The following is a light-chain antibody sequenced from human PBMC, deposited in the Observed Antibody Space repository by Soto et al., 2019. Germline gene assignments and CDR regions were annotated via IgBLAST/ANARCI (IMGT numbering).Light chain of an antibody. V-gene: IGKV1-5*03. Sequence: DIQMTQSPSTLSASVGDRVTITCRASQSISSWLAWYQQKPGRAPKVLIYKASSLESGVPSRFSGRGYGTEFTLTISSVQPDDYATYCCQQYNSYPYTFGQGTKLEIK. CDR1: QSISSW. J-gene: IGKJ2*01. CDR2: KAS. CDR3: QQYNSYPYT.